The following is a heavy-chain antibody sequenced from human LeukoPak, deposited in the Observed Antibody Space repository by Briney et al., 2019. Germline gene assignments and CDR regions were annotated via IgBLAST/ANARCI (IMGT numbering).Heavy chain of an antibody. J-gene: IGHJ5*02. CDR3: ARTHFDSLGWFDP. V-gene: IGHV4-39*07. CDR2: INYGGHT. D-gene: IGHD3-9*01. Sequence: SETLSLTCTVSGGSMRSHSFYWGWIRQSPGKGLEWIANINYGGHTYYNPSVKSRVTLSVDVSKNRFSLNLTSVTAADTALYFCARTHFDSLGWFDPWGQGTLVTVSS. CDR1: GGSMRSHSFY.